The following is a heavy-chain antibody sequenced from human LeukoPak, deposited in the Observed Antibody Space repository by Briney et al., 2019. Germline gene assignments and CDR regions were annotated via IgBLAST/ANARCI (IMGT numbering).Heavy chain of an antibody. CDR3: ARDQRLYYYMDV. J-gene: IGHJ6*03. CDR2: ISSSGSTI. CDR1: GFTFSDYY. V-gene: IGHV3-11*01. Sequence: GGSLRLSCAASGFTFSDYYMSWIGQAPGKGLEWVSYISSSGSTIYYADSVKGRFTISRDNAKNSLYLQMNSLRAEDTAVYYCARDQRLYYYMDVWGKGTTVTVYS. D-gene: IGHD6-25*01.